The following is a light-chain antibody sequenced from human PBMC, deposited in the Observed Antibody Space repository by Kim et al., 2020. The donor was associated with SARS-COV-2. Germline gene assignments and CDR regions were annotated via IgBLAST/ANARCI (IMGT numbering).Light chain of an antibody. J-gene: IGLJ3*02. V-gene: IGLV3-25*03. CDR3: QSADSSDTFWV. CDR2: EYT. CDR1: ALPKQY. Sequence: SYELTQPPSVSVSPGQTATITCSGDALPKQYAYWFQQKPGQAPVLVIYEYTQRPSGIPERFSGSTSGTTVTLTISRVRAEDEADYYCQSADSSDTFWVFGGGTQLTVL.